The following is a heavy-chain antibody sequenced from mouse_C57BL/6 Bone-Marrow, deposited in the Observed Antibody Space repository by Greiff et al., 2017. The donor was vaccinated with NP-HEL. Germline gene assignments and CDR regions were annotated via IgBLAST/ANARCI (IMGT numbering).Heavy chain of an antibody. CDR2: IRSKSSNYAT. J-gene: IGHJ4*01. CDR3: AWGWLGAMDY. Sequence: DVMLVESGGGLVQPKGSLKLSCAASGFTFNTYAMHWVRQAPGKGLEWVARIRSKSSNYATYYADSVKDRFTISRDDSQSMLYLQMNNLKTEDTAMYYCAWGWLGAMDYWGQGTSVTVAS. V-gene: IGHV10-3*01. D-gene: IGHD2-3*01. CDR1: GFTFNTYA.